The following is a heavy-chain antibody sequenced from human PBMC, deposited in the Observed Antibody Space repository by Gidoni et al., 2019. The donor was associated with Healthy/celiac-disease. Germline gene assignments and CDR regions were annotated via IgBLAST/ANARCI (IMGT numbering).Heavy chain of an antibody. CDR3: TRATTVVNNWFDP. CDR1: ELPIGDYA. V-gene: IGHV3-49*03. CDR2: IRSKAYGGTT. D-gene: IGHD4-17*01. Sequence: EVQLVESGGGLVQPGRSLRLCCTASELPIGDYAMSWFRQAPGKGLEWVGFIRSKAYGGTTEYAASVKGRFTISRDDSKSIAYLQMNSLKTEDTAVYYCTRATTVVNNWFDPWGQGTLVTVSS. J-gene: IGHJ5*02.